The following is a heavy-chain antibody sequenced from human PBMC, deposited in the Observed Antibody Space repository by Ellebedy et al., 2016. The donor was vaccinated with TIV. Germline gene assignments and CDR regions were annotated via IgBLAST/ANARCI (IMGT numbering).Heavy chain of an antibody. CDR1: GYTFTDYG. V-gene: IGHV1-18*04. CDR3: SRDRRGGYSSGWFNY. CDR2: ISSYNGNT. D-gene: IGHD6-19*01. J-gene: IGHJ4*02. Sequence: AASVKVSCKASGYTFTDYGISWVRQAPGQGPEWMGWISSYNGNTNYAQSFQGRVTMTTETYTSTVHMELASRRSADTAVYYCSRDRRGGYSSGWFNYWGQGTRVTVSS.